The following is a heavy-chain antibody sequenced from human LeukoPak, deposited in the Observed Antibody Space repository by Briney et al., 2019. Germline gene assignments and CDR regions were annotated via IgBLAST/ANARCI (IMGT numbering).Heavy chain of an antibody. V-gene: IGHV4-4*07. J-gene: IGHJ5*02. Sequence: PSETLSLTCTVSGNSFGDYYWSWSRQPAGKGLEWIGRIYTSGSTTYNPSLKSRVTMSVDTSKSQFSLNLMSVTAADTAVYYCPRDTGTTGEVKFDPWGQGTLVTVSS. CDR3: PRDTGTTGEVKFDP. CDR1: GNSFGDYY. D-gene: IGHD4-17*01. CDR2: IYTSGST.